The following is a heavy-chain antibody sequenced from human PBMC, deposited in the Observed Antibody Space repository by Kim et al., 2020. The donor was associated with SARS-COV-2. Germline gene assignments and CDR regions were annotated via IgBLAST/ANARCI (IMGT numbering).Heavy chain of an antibody. J-gene: IGHJ4*02. CDR3: ARGRIAAADIDY. Sequence: NYHPSLKSRVTISVDTSKNQFSLKLSSVTAADTAVYYCARGRIAAADIDYWGQGTLVTVSS. D-gene: IGHD6-13*01. V-gene: IGHV4-59*09.